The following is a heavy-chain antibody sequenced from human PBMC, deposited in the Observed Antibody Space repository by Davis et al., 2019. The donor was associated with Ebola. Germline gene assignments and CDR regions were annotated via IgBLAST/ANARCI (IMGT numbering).Heavy chain of an antibody. D-gene: IGHD2-2*02. CDR1: GGTFSSYA. CDR3: ARVAGRNQLLYQYYFDY. CDR2: IIPIFGTA. Sequence: SVKVSCKASGGTFSSYAISWVRQAPGQGLEWMGGIIPIFGTANYAQKFQGRVTITADESTSTAYMELSSLRSEDTAVYYCARVAGRNQLLYQYYFDYWGQGTLVTVSS. J-gene: IGHJ4*02. V-gene: IGHV1-69*13.